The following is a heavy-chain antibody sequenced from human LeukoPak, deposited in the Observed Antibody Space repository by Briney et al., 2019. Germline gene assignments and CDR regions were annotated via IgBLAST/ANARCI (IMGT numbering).Heavy chain of an antibody. D-gene: IGHD3-10*01. CDR1: GGTFSSYA. CDR2: IIPIFGTA. CDR3: ARGPQSRITMVRGVTDNWFDP. Sequence: SVKVSCKASGGTFSSYAISWVRQAPGQGLEWMGGIIPIFGTANYAQKFQGRVTITADESTSTAYMELSSLRSEDTAVYYCARGPQSRITMVRGVTDNWFDPWGQGTLVTVSS. J-gene: IGHJ5*02. V-gene: IGHV1-69*13.